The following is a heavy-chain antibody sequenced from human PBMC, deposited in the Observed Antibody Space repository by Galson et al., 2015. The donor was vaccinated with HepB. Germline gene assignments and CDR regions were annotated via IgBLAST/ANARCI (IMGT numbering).Heavy chain of an antibody. CDR1: GFTFSSYA. J-gene: IGHJ6*02. Sequence: SLRLSCAASGFTFSSYAMSWVRQAPGKGLEWVSAISGSGGSTYYADSVKGRFTISRDNSKNTLYLQMNSLRAEDTAVYYCAKDTEYSSSYYYYYGMDVWGQGTMVTVSS. V-gene: IGHV3-23*01. D-gene: IGHD6-13*01. CDR3: AKDTEYSSSYYYYYGMDV. CDR2: ISGSGGST.